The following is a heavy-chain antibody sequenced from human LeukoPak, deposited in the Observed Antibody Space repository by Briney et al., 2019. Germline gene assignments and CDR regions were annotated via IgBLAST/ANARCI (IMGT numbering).Heavy chain of an antibody. CDR3: AREGDYYDSSGYEAPDAFDI. D-gene: IGHD3-22*01. CDR2: INPNSGGT. V-gene: IGHV1-2*02. CDR1: GYTFTGYY. Sequence: ASVKVSCKASGYTFTGYYMHWVRQAPGQGLEWMGWINPNSGGTNYAQKFQGRVTMTRDTSISTAYMELSRLRSDDTAAYYCAREGDYYDSSGYEAPDAFDIWGQGTMVTVSS. J-gene: IGHJ3*02.